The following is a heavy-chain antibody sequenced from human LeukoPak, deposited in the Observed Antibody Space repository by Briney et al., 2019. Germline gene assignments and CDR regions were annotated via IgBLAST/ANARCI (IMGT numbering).Heavy chain of an antibody. D-gene: IGHD5-18*01. J-gene: IGHJ4*02. CDR1: GFTFSSYA. Sequence: PGGSLRLSCAASGFTFSSYAMSWVRQAPGKGLEWVSGISGSGGSTYYADSVKGRFTISRDNSKNTLYLQMNSLRAEDTAVYYCAKDFGIQLWLRGYYFDYWGQGTLVTVSS. CDR2: ISGSGGST. V-gene: IGHV3-23*01. CDR3: AKDFGIQLWLRGYYFDY.